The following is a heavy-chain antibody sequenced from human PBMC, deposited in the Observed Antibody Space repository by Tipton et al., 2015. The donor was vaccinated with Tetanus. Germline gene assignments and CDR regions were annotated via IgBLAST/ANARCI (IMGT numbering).Heavy chain of an antibody. CDR2: IYQNGDA. Sequence: GLVKPSETLSLTCTVSGGSISSFYWYWIRQPPGKGLEWIAYIYQNGDANYNPSLQSRVTISVDTSKNQFSLQLAFVTAADTAIYYCARERIEAFYYHGLDVWGPGTTVTVPS. D-gene: IGHD2-21*01. CDR1: GGSISSFY. V-gene: IGHV4-59*12. J-gene: IGHJ6*02. CDR3: ARERIEAFYYHGLDV.